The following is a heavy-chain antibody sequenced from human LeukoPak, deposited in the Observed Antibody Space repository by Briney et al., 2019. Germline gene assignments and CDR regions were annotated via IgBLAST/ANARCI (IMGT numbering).Heavy chain of an antibody. CDR1: GFTFRNYA. J-gene: IGHJ4*02. V-gene: IGHV3-30-3*01. D-gene: IGHD2-8*01. Sequence: GRSLRLSCAASGFTFRNYAMHWVRQAPGKGLEWVAVISYDGSKKYYADSVKGRFTISRDNSKNTLYLQMNSLRAEDTAVYYCARGLPPDDCTNGVCYKWDDYWGQGTLVTVSS. CDR2: ISYDGSKK. CDR3: ARGLPPDDCTNGVCYKWDDY.